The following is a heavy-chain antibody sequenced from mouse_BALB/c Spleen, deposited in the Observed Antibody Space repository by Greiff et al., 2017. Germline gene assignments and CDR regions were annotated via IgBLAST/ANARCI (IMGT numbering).Heavy chain of an antibody. CDR1: GFTFSSYA. J-gene: IGHJ4*01. D-gene: IGHD2-14*01. CDR2: ISDGGSYT. V-gene: IGHV5-4*01. Sequence: EVQGVESGGGLVKPGGSLKLSCAASGFTFSSYAMSWVRQTPEKRLEWVATISDGGSYTYYPDSVKGRFTISRDNAKNNLYLQMSSLKSEDTAMYYCARVGYDGDYYAMDYWGQGTSVTVSS. CDR3: ARVGYDGDYYAMDY.